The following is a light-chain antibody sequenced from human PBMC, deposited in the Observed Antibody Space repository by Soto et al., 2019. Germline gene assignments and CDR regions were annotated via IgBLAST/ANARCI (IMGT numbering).Light chain of an antibody. J-gene: IGKJ4*01. CDR3: QKYKSAPSLA. V-gene: IGKV1-27*01. Sequence: DIQMTQSPSSLSASVGDRVTITCRASQGISNFLAWYQHKPWKVPKLLIYAASTLQLGVPSRFSGSGSGTDFTLTISSLQPEDVATYYCQKYKSAPSLAFGGGTKVEIK. CDR2: AAS. CDR1: QGISNF.